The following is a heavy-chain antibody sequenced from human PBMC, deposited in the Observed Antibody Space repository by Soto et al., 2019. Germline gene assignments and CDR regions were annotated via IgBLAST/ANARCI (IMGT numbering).Heavy chain of an antibody. CDR3: ARGGTYGDEYFQH. Sequence: SETLSLTCTVSGGSISSGGYYWSWIRQHPGKGLEWIGYIYYSGSTYYNPSLKSRVTISVDTSKNQFSLKLSSVTAADTAVYYCARGGTYGDEYFQHWGQGTLVTVSS. V-gene: IGHV4-31*03. CDR1: GGSISSGGYY. J-gene: IGHJ1*01. CDR2: IYYSGST. D-gene: IGHD4-17*01.